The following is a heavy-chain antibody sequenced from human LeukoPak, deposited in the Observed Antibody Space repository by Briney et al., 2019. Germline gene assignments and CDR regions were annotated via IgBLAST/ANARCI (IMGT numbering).Heavy chain of an antibody. Sequence: ASVKVSCKASGYTFTSYAMNWVRQAPGQGLEWMGWINTNTGNPTYAQGSTGRFVFSLDTSVSTAYLQISSLKAEDTAVYYCAREVSRYCSGGSCYHLNWFDPWGQGTLVTVSS. CDR1: GYTFTSYA. J-gene: IGHJ5*02. D-gene: IGHD2-15*01. V-gene: IGHV7-4-1*02. CDR3: AREVSRYCSGGSCYHLNWFDP. CDR2: INTNTGNP.